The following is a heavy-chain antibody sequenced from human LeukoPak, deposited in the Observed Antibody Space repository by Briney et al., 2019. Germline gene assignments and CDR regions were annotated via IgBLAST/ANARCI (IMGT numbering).Heavy chain of an antibody. D-gene: IGHD6-19*01. J-gene: IGHJ4*02. CDR1: GFTFSSYG. CDR3: AKWTVAGTGGDFDY. CDR2: ISYDGSNK. Sequence: PGGSLRLSCAASGFTFSSYGMHWVRQAPGKGLEWVAVISYDGSNKYYADSVKGRFTISRDNSKNTLYLQMNSLRAEDTAVYYCAKWTVAGTGGDFDYWGQGTLVTVSS. V-gene: IGHV3-30*18.